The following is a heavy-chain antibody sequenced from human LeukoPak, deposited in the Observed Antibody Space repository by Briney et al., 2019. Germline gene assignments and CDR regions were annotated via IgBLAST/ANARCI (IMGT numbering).Heavy chain of an antibody. CDR3: ATAPGSSSWYLTLEGGYYFDY. CDR2: ISSIRNYI. D-gene: IGHD6-13*01. J-gene: IGHJ4*02. Sequence: GGPLRLSCAASKFTFSDYSMSWVRQAPGQGLEWVSSISSIRNYIYYADSVKGRFTVSRDNAKNSLYLQMNSLRAEDTAVYYCATAPGSSSWYLTLEGGYYFDYWGQGTLVTVSS. V-gene: IGHV3-21*01. CDR1: KFTFSDYS.